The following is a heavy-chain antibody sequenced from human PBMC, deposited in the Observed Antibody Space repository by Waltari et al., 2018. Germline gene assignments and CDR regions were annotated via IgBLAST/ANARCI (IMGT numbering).Heavy chain of an antibody. D-gene: IGHD6-19*01. V-gene: IGHV3-7*01. Sequence: EVQLVESGGGLVQPGGSLRLSCTASGFTFSNYSMVWVRQAPGTLLEWVATIKQDGSESYYVDAVKGRFTVSRDNAKNSLYLQMNSLRAEDTAVYYCARPYSIGWYINFDYWGQGTLVTVSS. CDR1: GFTFSNYS. J-gene: IGHJ4*02. CDR3: ARPYSIGWYINFDY. CDR2: IKQDGSES.